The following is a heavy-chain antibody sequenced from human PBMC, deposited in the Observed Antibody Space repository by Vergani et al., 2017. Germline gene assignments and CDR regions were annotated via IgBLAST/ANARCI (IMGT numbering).Heavy chain of an antibody. V-gene: IGHV4-30-4*08. Sequence: QVQLQESGPGLVKPSQTLSLTCTVSGGSISSGDYYWSWIRQPPGKGMEWIGYIYYSGSTYYNPSLKSRVTISVDTSKNQFSLKLSSVTAADTAVYYCASFMVRGVTVNAFDIWGQGTMVTVSS. CDR1: GGSISSGDYY. D-gene: IGHD3-10*01. CDR3: ASFMVRGVTVNAFDI. CDR2: IYYSGST. J-gene: IGHJ3*02.